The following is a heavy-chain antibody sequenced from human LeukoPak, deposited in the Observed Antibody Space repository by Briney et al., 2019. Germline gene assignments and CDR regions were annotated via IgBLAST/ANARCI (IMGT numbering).Heavy chain of an antibody. CDR2: IYYSGST. D-gene: IGHD6-6*01. J-gene: IGHJ4*02. CDR1: GGSIGSSSYY. Sequence: SETLSLTCTVSGGSIGSSSYYWSWIRQPPGKGLEWIGSIYYSGSTYYNPSPKIRVTISVDTSQYQFSLKLSSVTAADTAVYYCASYSSSSFDYWGQGTLVTVSS. V-gene: IGHV4-39*01. CDR3: ASYSSSSFDY.